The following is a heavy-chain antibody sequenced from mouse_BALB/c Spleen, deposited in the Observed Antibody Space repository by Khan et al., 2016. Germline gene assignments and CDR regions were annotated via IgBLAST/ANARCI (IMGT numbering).Heavy chain of an antibody. V-gene: IGHV1-61*01. CDR2: IHPSDSES. D-gene: IGHD2-1*01. J-gene: IGHJ4*01. Sequence: QVRLQQSGTELVRPGASVKLSCKASGYSFTRYWMNWVKQRPGQGLEWIGMIHPSDSESRLNQKFKDKATLTVDNSSSIAYMQLSSPTSEDSAVYYCTRSAYGNHPYYAMDYWGQGTSFTVSS. CDR1: GYSFTRYW. CDR3: TRSAYGNHPYYAMDY.